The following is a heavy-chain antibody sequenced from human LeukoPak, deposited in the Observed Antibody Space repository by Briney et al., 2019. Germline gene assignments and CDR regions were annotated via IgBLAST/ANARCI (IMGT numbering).Heavy chain of an antibody. Sequence: GGSLRLSCAASGFTFDDYGMSWVRQAPGKGLEWVSGINWNGGSTGYADSVKGRFTISRDNAKNSLYLQMNSLRAEDTALYYCARGRGELLQFGRYFDDCGQGTLVSVSS. CDR1: GFTFDDYG. D-gene: IGHD1-26*01. CDR3: ARGRGELLQFGRYFDD. V-gene: IGHV3-20*04. CDR2: INWNGGST. J-gene: IGHJ4*02.